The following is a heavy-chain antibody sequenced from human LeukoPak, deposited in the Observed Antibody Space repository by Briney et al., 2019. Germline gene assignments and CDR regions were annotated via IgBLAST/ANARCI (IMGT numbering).Heavy chain of an antibody. CDR1: GGSFSGYY. CDR2: IYSGGST. J-gene: IGHJ4*02. V-gene: IGHV3-66*01. CDR3: ARAFGDYAGPFDY. D-gene: IGHD4-17*01. Sequence: ETLSLTCAVYGGSFSGYYWSWIRQPPGKGLEWVSVIYSGGSTYYADSVKGRFTISRDNSKNTLYLQMNSLRAEDTAVYYCARAFGDYAGPFDYWGQGTLVTVSS.